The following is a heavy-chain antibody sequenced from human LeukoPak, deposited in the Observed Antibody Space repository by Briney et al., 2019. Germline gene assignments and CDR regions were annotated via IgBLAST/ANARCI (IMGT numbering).Heavy chain of an antibody. V-gene: IGHV4-34*01. CDR1: GGSFSGYY. J-gene: IGHJ6*02. CDR2: INHMGST. Sequence: SETLSLTCAVYGGSFSGYYWSWIRQPPGKGLEWIGEINHMGSTNYNPSLKSRVTISVDTSKNQFSLKLSSVTAADTAVYYCARTDAYYDFWSGYYVGSGMDVWGQGTTVTVSS. CDR3: ARTDAYYDFWSGYYVGSGMDV. D-gene: IGHD3-3*01.